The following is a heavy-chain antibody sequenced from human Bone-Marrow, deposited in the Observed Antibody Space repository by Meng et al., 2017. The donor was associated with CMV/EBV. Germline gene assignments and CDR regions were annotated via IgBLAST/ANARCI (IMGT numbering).Heavy chain of an antibody. V-gene: IGHV4-59*02. CDR3: ARSITIFGAEPD. Sequence: SETLSLTCTVSGVSVTSSFWNWIRQPPGKGLEWIGYIYYSGSTYYNPSLKSRVTISVDTSKNQFSLKLSSMTVADTGMYYCARSITIFGAEPDWGQGTLVTVSS. D-gene: IGHD3-3*01. CDR2: IYYSGST. CDR1: GVSVTSSF. J-gene: IGHJ4*02.